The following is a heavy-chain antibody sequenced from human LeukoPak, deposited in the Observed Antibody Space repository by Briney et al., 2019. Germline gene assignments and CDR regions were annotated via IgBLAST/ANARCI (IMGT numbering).Heavy chain of an antibody. J-gene: IGHJ5*02. CDR3: ARDNGFSLFAT. Sequence: PGGSLRLSCAASGFTITPYWMHWVRQVPGKGLVWVSRINSDGYSTTYADSVKGRFTISRDNAKNTLYLQINNLRADDTAVYYCARDNGFSLFATWGPGTLVTVSS. D-gene: IGHD5-18*01. CDR1: GFTITPYW. CDR2: INSDGYST. V-gene: IGHV3-74*01.